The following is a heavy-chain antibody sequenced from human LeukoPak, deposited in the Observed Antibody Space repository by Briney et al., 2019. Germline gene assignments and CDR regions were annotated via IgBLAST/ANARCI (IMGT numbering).Heavy chain of an antibody. CDR2: IHFSGST. D-gene: IGHD2-21*02. J-gene: IGHJ5*02. V-gene: IGHV4-59*01. CDR1: GASITGYY. Sequence: PESRSLTWTVTGASITGYYWSWVRQPPGRRLGWIGFIHFSGSTNYNPSLKSRVTISVDTSKNPFSLRLTSLAAADTAVYYCARVVSDLSLVDPWGRGTLVTVSS. CDR3: ARVVSDLSLVDP.